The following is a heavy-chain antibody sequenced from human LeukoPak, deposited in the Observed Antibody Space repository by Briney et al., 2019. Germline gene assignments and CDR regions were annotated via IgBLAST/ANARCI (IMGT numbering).Heavy chain of an antibody. D-gene: IGHD6-19*01. CDR3: AIIAVAGTNGMDV. V-gene: IGHV3-7*03. Sequence: PGGSLRLSCAASGFTFSSYWMSWVRQAPGKGLEWVANIKQDGSEKYYVDSVKGRFTISRDDAKNSLYLQMNSLRAEDTALYYCAIIAVAGTNGMDVWGQGTTVTVSS. CDR1: GFTFSSYW. CDR2: IKQDGSEK. J-gene: IGHJ6*02.